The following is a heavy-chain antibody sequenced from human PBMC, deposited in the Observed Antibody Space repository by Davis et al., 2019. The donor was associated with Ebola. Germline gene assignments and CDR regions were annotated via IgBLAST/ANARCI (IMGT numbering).Heavy chain of an antibody. CDR1: GFTFSAYA. Sequence: GESLKISCVASGFTFSAYAMSWVRQGPGKGLEWVSTMTGSGATIYYADSVKGRFTISRDNAKSSLYLQMNSLRAEDTAVFYCVRGGSATAYWGQGTPVTVSS. D-gene: IGHD2-15*01. V-gene: IGHV3-23*01. J-gene: IGHJ1*01. CDR3: VRGGSATAY. CDR2: MTGSGATI.